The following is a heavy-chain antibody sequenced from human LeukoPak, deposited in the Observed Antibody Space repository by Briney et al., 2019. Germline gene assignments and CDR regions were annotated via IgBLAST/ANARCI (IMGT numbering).Heavy chain of an antibody. CDR2: ISSSSSTI. CDR3: ARDRCSGGSCPGHFDY. D-gene: IGHD2-15*01. Sequence: PGGSLRLSCAASGFTFSSYSMNWVRQAPGKGLEWVSYISSSSSTIYYADSVKGRFTISRDNAKNSLYLQMNSLRAEDTAVYYCARDRCSGGSCPGHFDYWGQGTLVTVSS. CDR1: GFTFSSYS. V-gene: IGHV3-48*04. J-gene: IGHJ4*02.